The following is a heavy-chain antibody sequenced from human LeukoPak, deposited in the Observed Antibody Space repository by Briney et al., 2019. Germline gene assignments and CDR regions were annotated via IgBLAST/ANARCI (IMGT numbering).Heavy chain of an antibody. V-gene: IGHV3-30*03. CDR1: GFTFSSYG. CDR3: ARSFGYGVDAFDI. J-gene: IGHJ3*02. D-gene: IGHD5-18*01. CDR2: ISYDGSNK. Sequence: GRSLRLSCAASGFTFSSYGMHWVRQAPGKGLEWVAVISYDGSNKYYADSVKGRFTISRDNSKNTLYLQMKSLKADDTAVYYCARSFGYGVDAFDIWGQGTMVTVSS.